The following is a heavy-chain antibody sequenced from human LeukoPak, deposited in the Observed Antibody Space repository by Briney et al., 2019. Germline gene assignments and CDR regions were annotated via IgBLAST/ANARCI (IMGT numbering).Heavy chain of an antibody. V-gene: IGHV3-30*03. CDR3: VRARGSYAFDI. Sequence: GGSLRLSCAASGFTFSSYGMHWVRQAPGKGLEWVTVIASDGRDKKYVDSVKGRFTISRENSKNTLYLQMNSLRAEDTAVYYCVRARGSYAFDIWGQGTMVTVSS. J-gene: IGHJ3*02. D-gene: IGHD1-26*01. CDR2: IASDGRDK. CDR1: GFTFSSYG.